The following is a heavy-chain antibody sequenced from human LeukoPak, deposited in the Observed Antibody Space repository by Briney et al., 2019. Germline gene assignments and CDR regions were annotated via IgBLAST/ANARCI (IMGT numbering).Heavy chain of an antibody. CDR1: GFTFSSYM. CDR2: IKPDGGEK. D-gene: IGHD4-11*01. V-gene: IGHV3-7*03. CDR3: VKGFTYSNRTPFDS. J-gene: IGHJ4*02. Sequence: PGESLRLSCAASGFTFSSYMMTWVRQAPGKGLEWVANIKPDGGEKFYVDSVRGRFTISRDSAKNPLYLLMNSLGAEDTALYFCVKGFTYSNRTPFDSWGQGTLVTVSS.